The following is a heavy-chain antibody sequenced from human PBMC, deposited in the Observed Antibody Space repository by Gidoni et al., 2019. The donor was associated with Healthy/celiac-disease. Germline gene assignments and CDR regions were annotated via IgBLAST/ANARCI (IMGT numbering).Heavy chain of an antibody. V-gene: IGHV6-1*01. CDR3: ARGGSVSYYSYFDY. Sequence: QVQLQQSGPGLVKPSQTLSLNRAISGDRVASNSAAWNWIRQSPSRVLEWLGRTYYRSKWYNDYAVSVKSRITINPATSKNQFSLQLNSVTPEDTAVYYCARGGSVSYYSYFDYWGQGTLVTVSS. CDR2: TYYRSKWYN. J-gene: IGHJ4*02. CDR1: GDRVASNSAA. D-gene: IGHD3-10*01.